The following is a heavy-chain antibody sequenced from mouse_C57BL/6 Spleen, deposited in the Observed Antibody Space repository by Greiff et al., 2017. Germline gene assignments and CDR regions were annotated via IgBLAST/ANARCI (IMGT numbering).Heavy chain of an antibody. CDR1: GYTFTSYG. V-gene: IGHV1-81*01. J-gene: IGHJ2*01. D-gene: IGHD1-1*01. CDR2: IYPRSGNT. CDR3: ARNYGSSYGGYFDD. Sequence: QVQLQQSGAELARPGASVKLSCKASGYTFTSYGISWVKQRTGQGLEWIGEIYPRSGNTYYNEKFKGKATLTADKSSSTAYMELRSLTSEDSAVYFCARNYGSSYGGYFDDWGQGTTLTVSS.